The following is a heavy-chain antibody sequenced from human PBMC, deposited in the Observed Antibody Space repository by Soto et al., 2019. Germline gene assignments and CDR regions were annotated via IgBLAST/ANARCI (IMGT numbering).Heavy chain of an antibody. CDR1: GFTFSSHA. CDR2: ISATGGTI. Sequence: EVQLLESGGGLVQPGGSLRLSCEASGFTFSSHARGWVGQAPGKGLEWVSAISATGGTIYYADSVKARFTISRDNSKNTLYLQMNNLRAEDTALYYCAKDRGFGAGHGLDVWGQGTTVTVSS. J-gene: IGHJ6*02. V-gene: IGHV3-23*01. D-gene: IGHD3-10*01. CDR3: AKDRGFGAGHGLDV.